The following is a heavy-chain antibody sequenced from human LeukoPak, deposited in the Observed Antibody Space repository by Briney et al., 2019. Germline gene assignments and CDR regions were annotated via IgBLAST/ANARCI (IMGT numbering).Heavy chain of an antibody. Sequence: PSETLSLTCSVSGASISSHYWSWIRQPPGKGLEWIVYVYYSGNTGSTNYNPSLRSRVTMSLDTSKNQFSLTLTSVTAADTAVYYCATSMTGDVYFDYWGQGALVTFSS. CDR3: ATSMTGDVYFDY. J-gene: IGHJ4*02. D-gene: IGHD7-27*01. CDR2: VYYSGNTGST. CDR1: GASISSHY. V-gene: IGHV4-59*11.